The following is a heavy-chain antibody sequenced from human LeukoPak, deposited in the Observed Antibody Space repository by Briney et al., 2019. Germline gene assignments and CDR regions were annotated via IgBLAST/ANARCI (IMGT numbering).Heavy chain of an antibody. V-gene: IGHV4-34*01. J-gene: IGHJ4*02. CDR3: ARGQGTVTTH. CDR1: GGSFSGYY. Sequence: SETLPLTRAVSGGSFSGYYWTWIRQPPGKGLEWIGEINHSGSANYNPSLKSRVTISLDTSKNQFSLKLSSVTAADTAVYYCARGQGTVTTHWGQGTLVTVSS. D-gene: IGHD4-17*01. CDR2: INHSGSA.